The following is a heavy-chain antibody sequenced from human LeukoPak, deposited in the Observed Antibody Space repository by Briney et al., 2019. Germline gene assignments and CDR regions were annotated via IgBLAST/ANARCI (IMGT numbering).Heavy chain of an antibody. Sequence: SETLSLTCTVSGGSISSYYWSWIRQPPGKGLEWIGYIYYSGSTNYNPSLKSRVTISVDTSKNQFSLKLSSVTAADTAVYYCARPKTMTTDAFDIWGQGTMVTVSS. J-gene: IGHJ3*02. CDR1: GGSISSYY. D-gene: IGHD4-17*01. V-gene: IGHV4-59*08. CDR2: IYYSGST. CDR3: ARPKTMTTDAFDI.